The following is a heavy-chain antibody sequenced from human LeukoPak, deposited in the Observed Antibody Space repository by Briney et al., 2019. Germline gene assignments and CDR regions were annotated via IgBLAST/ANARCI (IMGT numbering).Heavy chain of an antibody. CDR3: AKDLFRSMHHEGY. CDR2: ISGSGGST. CDR1: GFTFSSYA. Sequence: AGGSLRLSCAASGFTFSSYAMSWVRQAPGKGLEWVSAISGSGGSTYYADSVKGRFTISRDNSKNTLYLQMNSLRAEDTAVYYCAKDLFRSMHHEGYWGQGTLVTVSS. D-gene: IGHD1-14*01. V-gene: IGHV3-23*01. J-gene: IGHJ4*02.